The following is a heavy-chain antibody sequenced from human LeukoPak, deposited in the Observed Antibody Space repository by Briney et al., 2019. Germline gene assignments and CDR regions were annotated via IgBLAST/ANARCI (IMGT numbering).Heavy chain of an antibody. J-gene: IGHJ6*03. CDR3: ARADGGSSAYYYYYYMDV. D-gene: IGHD6-6*01. Sequence: ASVKVSCKASGGTFSSYAISWVRQAPGQGLEWMGGIIPIFGTANYAQKFQGRVTITADKSTSTAYMGLSSLRSEDTAVYYCARADGGSSAYYYYYYMDVWGKGTTVTVSS. CDR1: GGTFSSYA. CDR2: IIPIFGTA. V-gene: IGHV1-69*06.